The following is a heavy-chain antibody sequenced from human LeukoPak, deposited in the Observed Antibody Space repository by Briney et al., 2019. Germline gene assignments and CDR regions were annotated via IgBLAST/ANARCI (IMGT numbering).Heavy chain of an antibody. D-gene: IGHD3-22*01. Sequence: PGGSLRLSCVASGFTFANYAMTWVRQAPGKGLEWVSGVSGSGGTAYYADSVKGRFTISRDNSKNTLYLQMNSLRAEDTAVYYCAKKGYYDGSGYYMYYFDHWGQGTLVTVSS. CDR2: VSGSGGTA. CDR1: GFTFANYA. CDR3: AKKGYYDGSGYYMYYFDH. V-gene: IGHV3-23*01. J-gene: IGHJ4*02.